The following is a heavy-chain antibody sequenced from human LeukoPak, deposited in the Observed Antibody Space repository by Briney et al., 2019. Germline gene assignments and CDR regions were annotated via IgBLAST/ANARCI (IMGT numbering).Heavy chain of an antibody. CDR1: GFTFSRYA. V-gene: IGHV3-30-3*01. J-gene: IGHJ4*02. CDR2: ISYDGSNK. Sequence: GGSLRPSCAASGFTFSRYAMHWVRQAPGKGLEWVAVISYDGSNKYYADSVKGRFTISRDNSKNTLYLQMNSLRAEDTAVYYCARNDYWGQGTLVTVSS. CDR3: ARNDY.